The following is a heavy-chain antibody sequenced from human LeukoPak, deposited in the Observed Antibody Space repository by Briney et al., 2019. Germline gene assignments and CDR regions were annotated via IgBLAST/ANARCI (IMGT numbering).Heavy chain of an antibody. J-gene: IGHJ4*02. V-gene: IGHV3-48*03. D-gene: IGHD1-26*01. CDR3: ASGWDRSAPTTPFDY. CDR1: GXTFSSYE. CDR2: ISSSGTTI. Sequence: PGGSLRLSCAASGXTFSSYEMNWVRQAPGKGLEWVSDISSSGTTIYYADSVKGRFTISRDNAKNSLYLQMNSLRAEDTAVYYCASGWDRSAPTTPFDYWGQGTLVTVSS.